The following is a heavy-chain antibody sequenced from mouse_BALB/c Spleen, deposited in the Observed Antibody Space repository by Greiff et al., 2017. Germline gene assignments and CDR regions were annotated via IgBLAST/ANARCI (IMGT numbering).Heavy chain of an antibody. J-gene: IGHJ2*01. V-gene: IGHV1-69*02. CDR1: GYTFTSYW. Sequence: QVQLQQPGAELVKPGASVKLSCKASGYTFTSYWMHWVKQRPGQGLEWIGEIDPSDSYTNYNQKFKGKATLTVDKSSSTAYMQRSSLTSEDSAVYYCARGGNYCDYWGQGTTLTVSS. CDR2: IDPSDSYT. CDR3: ARGGNYCDY. D-gene: IGHD2-14*01.